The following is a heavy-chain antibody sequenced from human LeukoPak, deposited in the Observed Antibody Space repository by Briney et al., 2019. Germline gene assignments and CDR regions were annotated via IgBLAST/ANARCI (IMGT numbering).Heavy chain of an antibody. CDR3: ARERITIFGVVPPYYNYGMDV. CDR2: IIPIFGTA. V-gene: IGHV1-69*01. CDR1: GGTFSSYA. J-gene: IGHJ6*02. Sequence: SVKVSCKASGGTFSSYAISWVRQAPGQGLEWMGGIIPIFGTANYAQKFQGRVTITADESTSTAYMELSSLRSEDTAVYYCARERITIFGVVPPYYNYGMDVWGQGTTVTVSS. D-gene: IGHD3-3*01.